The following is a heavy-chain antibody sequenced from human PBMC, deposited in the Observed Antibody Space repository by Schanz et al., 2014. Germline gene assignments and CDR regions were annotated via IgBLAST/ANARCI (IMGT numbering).Heavy chain of an antibody. CDR2: IYNSGST. V-gene: IGHV4-59*08. Sequence: QVQLQESGPGLVKPSEALSLTCTVSGGSISSHFWTWIRQPPGKGLEWIGNIYNSGSTKYNPSVKSRVTRPVEPSKTRFPRGLASVTAADTAVYYCARPNSASYRIYYFDYWGQGTLVTVSS. D-gene: IGHD1-26*01. CDR1: GGSISSHF. J-gene: IGHJ4*02. CDR3: ARPNSASYRIYYFDY.